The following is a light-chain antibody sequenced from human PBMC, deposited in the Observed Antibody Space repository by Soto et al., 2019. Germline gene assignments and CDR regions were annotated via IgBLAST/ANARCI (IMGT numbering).Light chain of an antibody. Sequence: QSVLTQPASVSGSPGQSITIACTGTNTDVGGYNYVSWYQQHPMKAPKLIIYEVTKRPSGVSARFSGSKSANTASLTVSGLQDEDEADYSCNSYTSTNTYVFGTGTKSPS. CDR2: EVT. CDR3: NSYTSTNTYV. J-gene: IGLJ1*01. CDR1: NTDVGGYNY. V-gene: IGLV2-14*01.